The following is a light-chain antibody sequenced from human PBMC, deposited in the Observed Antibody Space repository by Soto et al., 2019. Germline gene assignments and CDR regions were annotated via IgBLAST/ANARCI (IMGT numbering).Light chain of an antibody. CDR2: AAS. CDR1: QSISRY. Sequence: DIQMTQSPSSLSASVGERVTITCQASQSISRYVNWYQQKPGKAPTLLISAASSLESGVPSRFSGSGSGTEFILTISSLQPDDFATYYCQQYDSYSWTFGQGTKVDIK. CDR3: QQYDSYSWT. J-gene: IGKJ1*01. V-gene: IGKV1-5*01.